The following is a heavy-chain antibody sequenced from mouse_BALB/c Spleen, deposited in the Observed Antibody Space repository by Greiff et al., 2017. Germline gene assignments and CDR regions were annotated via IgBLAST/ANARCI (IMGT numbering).Heavy chain of an antibody. CDR3: ARLGGYAMDY. V-gene: IGHV14-3*02. CDR1: GFNIKDTY. Sequence: EVQGVESGAELVKPGASVKLSCTASGFNIKDTYMHWVKQRPEQGLEWIGRIDPANGNTKYDPKFQGKATITADTSSNTAYLQLSSLTSEDTAVYYCARLGGYAMDYWGQGTSVTVSS. CDR2: IDPANGNT. J-gene: IGHJ4*01.